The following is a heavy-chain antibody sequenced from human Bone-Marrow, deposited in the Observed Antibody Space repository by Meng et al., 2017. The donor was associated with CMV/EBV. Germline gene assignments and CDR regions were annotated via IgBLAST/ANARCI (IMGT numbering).Heavy chain of an antibody. CDR2: ISYDGSNK. D-gene: IGHD6-6*01. CDR3: AKDLLAAPPDIDY. CDR1: GFTFSSYA. V-gene: IGHV3-30*04. J-gene: IGHJ4*02. Sequence: GGSLRLSCAASGFTFSSYAMHWVRQAPGKGLEWVAVISYDGSNKYYADSVKGRFTISRDNSKNTLYLQMNSLRAEDTAVYYCAKDLLAAPPDIDYWGQGTLVTVSS.